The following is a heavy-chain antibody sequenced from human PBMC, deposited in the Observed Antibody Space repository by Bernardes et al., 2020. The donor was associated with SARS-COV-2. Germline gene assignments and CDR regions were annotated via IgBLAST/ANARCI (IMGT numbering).Heavy chain of an antibody. V-gene: IGHV3-21*01. CDR1: GFTFARYD. CDR3: AKEKGEGTAVGPFDS. D-gene: IGHD3-16*01. Sequence: GGSLRLSCAASGFTFARYDMKWVRQAPGKGLEWVSSISSNGRYIYYADSVKGRFTISRDNAENTVSMQMNNLRPEDTAFYFCAKEKGEGTAVGPFDSWGQGTLVTVSS. J-gene: IGHJ4*02. CDR2: ISSNGRYI.